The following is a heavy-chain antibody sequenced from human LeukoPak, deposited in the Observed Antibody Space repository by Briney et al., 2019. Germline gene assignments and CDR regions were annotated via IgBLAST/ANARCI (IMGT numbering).Heavy chain of an antibody. J-gene: IGHJ4*02. CDR2: IYTSGST. D-gene: IGHD3-22*01. CDR3: ARDDSSGYYPVGFDY. CDR1: GGSISSGSYY. V-gene: IGHV4-61*02. Sequence: SQTLSLTCTVSGGSISSGSYYWSWIRQPAGKGLEWIGRIYTSGSTNYNPSLKSRVTISVDTSKNQFSLKLSSVTAADTAVYYCARDDSSGYYPVGFDYWGQGTLVTVSS.